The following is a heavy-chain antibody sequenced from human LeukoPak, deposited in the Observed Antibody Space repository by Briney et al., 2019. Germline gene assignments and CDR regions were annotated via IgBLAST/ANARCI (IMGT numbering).Heavy chain of an antibody. CDR2: FDPEDGET. CDR3: ARDPTRSYYYDSSGYYEDY. CDR1: GYTLTELS. J-gene: IGHJ4*02. V-gene: IGHV1-24*01. D-gene: IGHD3-22*01. Sequence: GASVKVSCKVSGYTLTELSMHWVRQAPGKGLEWMGGFDPEDGETIYAQKFQGRVTMTEDTSTDTAYMELSSLRSEDTAVYYCARDPTRSYYYDSSGYYEDYWGQGTLVTVSS.